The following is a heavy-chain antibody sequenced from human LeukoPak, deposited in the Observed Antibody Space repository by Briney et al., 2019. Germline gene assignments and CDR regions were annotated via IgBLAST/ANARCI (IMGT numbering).Heavy chain of an antibody. CDR3: AREGSSGAAATGLDY. CDR1: GGSISSYY. V-gene: IGHV4-4*07. Sequence: KPSETLSLTCTVSGGSISSYYWSWLRQPAGKGLEWLGRIYTSGSTNYNPSLKSRVTMSVDTSKNQFSLKLSSVTAADTAVYYCAREGSSGAAATGLDYWGQGTLVTVSS. CDR2: IYTSGST. D-gene: IGHD6-13*01. J-gene: IGHJ4*02.